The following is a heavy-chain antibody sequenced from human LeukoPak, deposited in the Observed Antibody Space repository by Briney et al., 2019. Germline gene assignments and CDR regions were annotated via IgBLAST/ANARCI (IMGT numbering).Heavy chain of an antibody. V-gene: IGHV3-7*01. CDR3: AREREDSSETYYYDSSGYAGEFDY. Sequence: GGSLRLSCEGSGFTFSNYWMGWVRQAPGKGLQWVANIKTDGSEKYYVDSVKGRFTISRDNAKNSLYLQMNSLRAEDTAVYYCAREREDSSETYYYDSSGYAGEFDYWGQGTLVTVSS. CDR1: GFTFSNYW. J-gene: IGHJ4*02. D-gene: IGHD3-22*01. CDR2: IKTDGSEK.